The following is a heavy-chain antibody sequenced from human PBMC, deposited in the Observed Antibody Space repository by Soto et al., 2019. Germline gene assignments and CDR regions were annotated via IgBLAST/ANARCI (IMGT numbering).Heavy chain of an antibody. CDR3: ARGHLSITIFGVVHSYGMDV. D-gene: IGHD3-3*01. CDR1: GGSVSSGSYY. CDR2: IYYSGST. V-gene: IGHV4-61*01. Sequence: PSETLSLTCTVSGGSVSSGSYYWSWIRQPPGKGLEWIGYIYYSGSTNYNPSLKSRVTISVDTSKNQFSLKLSSVTAADTAVYYCARGHLSITIFGVVHSYGMDVWGQGTTVTVSS. J-gene: IGHJ6*02.